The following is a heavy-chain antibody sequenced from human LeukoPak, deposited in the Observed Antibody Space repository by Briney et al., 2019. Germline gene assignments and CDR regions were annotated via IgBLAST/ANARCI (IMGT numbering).Heavy chain of an antibody. Sequence: GGSRRLSCAASGFTFSSYAMHWVRQAPGKGLEWVAVISYDGSNKYYADSVKGRFTISRDNSKNTLYPQMNSLRAEDTAVYYCAREGLIAVAGFDYWGQGTLVTVSS. CDR3: AREGLIAVAGFDY. D-gene: IGHD6-19*01. CDR1: GFTFSSYA. CDR2: ISYDGSNK. J-gene: IGHJ4*02. V-gene: IGHV3-30-3*01.